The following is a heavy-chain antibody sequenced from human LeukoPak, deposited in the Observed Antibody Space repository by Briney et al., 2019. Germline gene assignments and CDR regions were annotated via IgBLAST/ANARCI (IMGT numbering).Heavy chain of an antibody. CDR1: GFTFSSYA. Sequence: GGSLRLSXAASGFTFSSYAMSWVRQAPGKGLEWVSAISGSGGSTYYADSVKGRFTISRDNSKNTLYLQMNSLRAEDTAVYYCAKGGSYYEDYFDYWGQGTLVTVSS. J-gene: IGHJ4*02. CDR2: ISGSGGST. CDR3: AKGGSYYEDYFDY. D-gene: IGHD3-22*01. V-gene: IGHV3-23*01.